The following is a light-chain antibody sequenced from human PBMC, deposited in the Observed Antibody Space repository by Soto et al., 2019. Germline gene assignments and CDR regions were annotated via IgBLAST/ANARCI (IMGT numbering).Light chain of an antibody. CDR2: KAS. CDR1: QTISSW. CDR3: KHYNCQSEA. J-gene: IGKJ1*01. Sequence: IQMTQSLSTLSLTIEDRVTITCRASQTISSWLAWYQQKPGKAPKLLIYKASTLKSGVPSRFSGSGSGTEFTLTISSLQPDDVATYCCKHYNCQSEAFGQVGKVDIK. V-gene: IGKV1-5*03.